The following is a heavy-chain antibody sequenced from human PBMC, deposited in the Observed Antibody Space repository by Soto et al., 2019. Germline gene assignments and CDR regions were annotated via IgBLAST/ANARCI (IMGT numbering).Heavy chain of an antibody. V-gene: IGHV1-69*13. CDR2: ITIPIFGTP. Sequence: SVKVSCKASGGTFSNYGINWVRQAPGQGLEWMGGITIPIFGTPTYAQRFQGRVTISADESTSTAYMELSSLRSEDTAVYYCAITPPGSSSVGWFDPWGQGTLVTVSS. CDR1: GGTFSNYG. D-gene: IGHD6-6*01. CDR3: AITPPGSSSVGWFDP. J-gene: IGHJ5*02.